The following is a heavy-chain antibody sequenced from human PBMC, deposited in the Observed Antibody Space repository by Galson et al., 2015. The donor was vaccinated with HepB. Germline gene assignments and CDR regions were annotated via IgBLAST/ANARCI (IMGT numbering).Heavy chain of an antibody. CDR2: ISSSSSYI. Sequence: SLRLSCAASGFTFSSYSMNWVRQAPGKGLEWVSSISSSSSYIYYADSVKGRFTISRDNAKNSLYLQMNSLRAEDTAVYYCARDKGVLKQSRHSPRYFDLWGQGTLVTVSS. CDR1: GFTFSSYS. D-gene: IGHD3-10*01. J-gene: IGHJ5*02. V-gene: IGHV3-21*01. CDR3: ARDKGVLKQSRHSPRYFDL.